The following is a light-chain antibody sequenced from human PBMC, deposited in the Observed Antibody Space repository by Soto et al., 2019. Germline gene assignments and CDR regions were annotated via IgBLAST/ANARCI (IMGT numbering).Light chain of an antibody. Sequence: EIVLTQSPGTLSLSPGERATLSCRASQSVSSTYLAWYQHKPGQAPRLLIYGASSRATGIPDRFSGSGSGTDFTLIISRLEPEDFAVYYCQQYVTSSPRTFGQGTKVDI. CDR3: QQYVTSSPRT. CDR2: GAS. J-gene: IGKJ1*01. CDR1: QSVSSTY. V-gene: IGKV3-20*01.